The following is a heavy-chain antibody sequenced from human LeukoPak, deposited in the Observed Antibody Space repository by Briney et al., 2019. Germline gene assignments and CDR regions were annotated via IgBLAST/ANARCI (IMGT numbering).Heavy chain of an antibody. CDR2: IRSSIYGGTP. Sequence: GGSLRLSCTSSGFTFREFAVSWFRQAPGKGLEWIGFIRSSIYGGTPKAAASVKGRFTFSRDDSKGVAYLRMNSLKTEDTAVYYSFREGGNGNALRPDYGAQGTLVPVSS. CDR1: GFTFREFA. V-gene: IGHV3-49*03. CDR3: FREGGNGNALRPDY. J-gene: IGHJ4*02. D-gene: IGHD1-1*01.